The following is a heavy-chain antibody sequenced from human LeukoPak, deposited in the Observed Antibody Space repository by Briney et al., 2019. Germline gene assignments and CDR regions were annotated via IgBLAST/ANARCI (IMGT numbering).Heavy chain of an antibody. CDR2: ISAYNGNT. Sequence: ASVKVSCKASGYTFTSYGISWVRQAPGQGLEWMGWISAYNGNTNYAQKLQGRVTMTTDTSTSTAYMELRSLRSDDTAVYYCARDESGYSYYYGMDVWGQGTTVTVSS. CDR1: GYTFTSYG. CDR3: ARDESGYSYYYGMDV. J-gene: IGHJ6*02. D-gene: IGHD5-18*01. V-gene: IGHV1-18*01.